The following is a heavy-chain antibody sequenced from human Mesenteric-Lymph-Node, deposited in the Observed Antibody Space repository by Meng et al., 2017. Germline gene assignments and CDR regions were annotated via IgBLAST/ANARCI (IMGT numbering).Heavy chain of an antibody. D-gene: IGHD3-9*01. CDR1: GFTFRGYG. CDR2: VITQGSGA. J-gene: IGHJ4*02. CDR3: ASAPEATPSCLTN. V-gene: IGHV3-74*01. Sequence: GLVQPGGSLQRSCATSGFTFRGYGMHWVRQAPGKGLVWVARVITQGSGADYADSVKGRFTISRDNAKNTLYLQMNSLRDEDTAVYYCASAPEATPSCLTNWGRGTLVTVSS.